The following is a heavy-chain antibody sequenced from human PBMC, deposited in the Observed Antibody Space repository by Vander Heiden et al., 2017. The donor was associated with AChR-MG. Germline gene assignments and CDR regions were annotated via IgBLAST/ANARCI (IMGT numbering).Heavy chain of an antibody. V-gene: IGHV3-33*01. Sequence: QVQLVESGGGVAQPGRPPRLSCAASGFTFSSYGMHWVRQAPGKGLEWVAVIWYDGSNKYYADSVKGRSTISRDNSKNTLYLQMNSLRAEDTAVYYCARDHYDSSGYDYYYYYMDVWGKGTTVTVSS. CDR3: ARDHYDSSGYDYYYYYMDV. D-gene: IGHD3-22*01. CDR2: IWYDGSNK. CDR1: GFTFSSYG. J-gene: IGHJ6*03.